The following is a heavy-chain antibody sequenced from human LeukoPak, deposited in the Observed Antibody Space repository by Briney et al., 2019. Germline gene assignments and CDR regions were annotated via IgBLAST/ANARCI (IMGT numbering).Heavy chain of an antibody. Sequence: GGSLKISCKGSGYSFTSYWIGWVRQMPGKGLEWMGIIYPGDSDTRYSPSFQGQVTISADKSISTAYLQWSSLKASDTAMYYCARRYCSGGSCYLSYFDYWGQGTLVTVSS. J-gene: IGHJ4*02. D-gene: IGHD2-15*01. CDR1: GYSFTSYW. CDR3: ARRYCSGGSCYLSYFDY. V-gene: IGHV5-51*01. CDR2: IYPGDSDT.